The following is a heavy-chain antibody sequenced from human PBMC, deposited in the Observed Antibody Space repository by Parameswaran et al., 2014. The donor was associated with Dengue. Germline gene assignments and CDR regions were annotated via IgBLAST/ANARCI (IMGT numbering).Heavy chain of an antibody. CDR3: ARGVYCSGGNCYSVNWFDP. Sequence: WVRQAPGQRLEWMGWINGGNGKTKYSQKFQGRVTITRDTSANTAYMELSSLRSEDTAVYYCARGVYCSGGNCYSVNWFDPWGQGTLVTVSS. V-gene: IGHV1-3*01. D-gene: IGHD2-15*01. J-gene: IGHJ5*02. CDR2: INGGNGKT.